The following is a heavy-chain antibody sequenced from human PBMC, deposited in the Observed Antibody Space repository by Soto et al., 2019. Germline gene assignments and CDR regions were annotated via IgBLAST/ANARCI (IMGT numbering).Heavy chain of an antibody. V-gene: IGHV1-8*01. CDR3: ARVYELRFLEWLIPGYYYYMDV. Sequence: ASVKVSCEACGDSFTSYDINWVRQATGQGLEWMGWMNPNSGNTGYAQKFQGRVTMTRNTSISTAYMELSSLRSEDTAVYYCARVYELRFLEWLIPGYYYYMDVWGKGTTVTVSS. J-gene: IGHJ6*03. CDR2: MNPNSGNT. D-gene: IGHD3-3*01. CDR1: GDSFTSYD.